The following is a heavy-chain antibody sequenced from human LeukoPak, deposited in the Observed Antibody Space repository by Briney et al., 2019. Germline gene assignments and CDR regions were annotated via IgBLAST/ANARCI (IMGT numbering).Heavy chain of an antibody. Sequence: GQSLTISCNVSGYSFTSYCIGWVRHIPHKGLGWMGIIYPDDSDTRYSPSFQGKATISADNSISTASLQWSSLKASDTAMYYCARHFSQQLSYYYYGMDVWGQGTTVTVSS. CDR1: GYSFTSYC. D-gene: IGHD6-13*01. V-gene: IGHV5-51*01. J-gene: IGHJ6*02. CDR3: ARHFSQQLSYYYYGMDV. CDR2: IYPDDSDT.